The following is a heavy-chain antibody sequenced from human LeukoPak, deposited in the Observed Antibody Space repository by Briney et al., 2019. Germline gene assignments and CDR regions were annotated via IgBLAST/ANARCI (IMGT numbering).Heavy chain of an antibody. J-gene: IGHJ1*01. CDR1: GLTFDDYG. V-gene: IGHV3-20*04. CDR3: ARDFSSSGYYQGYFQY. D-gene: IGHD3-22*01. CDR2: INWTGGST. Sequence: PGGSLRLSCAASGLTFDDYGMNWVRQAPGKGLEWVSGINWTGGSTGYADSVKGRFTVSRDNAKNSLYLQMNSLSAEDTALYYCARDFSSSGYYQGYFQYCGQGTLVIVSS.